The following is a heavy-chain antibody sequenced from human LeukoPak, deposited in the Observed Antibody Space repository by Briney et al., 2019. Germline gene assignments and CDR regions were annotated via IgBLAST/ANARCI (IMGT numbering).Heavy chain of an antibody. CDR1: GYTFTGYY. CDR2: TNPNTGAT. CDR3: ARDRVGSGWPRPFYFEF. Sequence: ASVKVSCKPFGYTFTGYYLHWVRQAPGQAPEWMGWTNPNTGATLYAQNFQGRVTLSRDTSINTAYMDLSSLRSDDTAVYYCARDRVGSGWPRPFYFEFWGQGTLVTVSS. V-gene: IGHV1-2*02. J-gene: IGHJ4*02. D-gene: IGHD6-19*01.